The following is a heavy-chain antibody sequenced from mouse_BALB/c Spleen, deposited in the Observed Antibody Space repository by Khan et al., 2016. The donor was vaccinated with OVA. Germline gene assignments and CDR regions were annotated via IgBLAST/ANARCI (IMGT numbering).Heavy chain of an antibody. J-gene: IGHJ3*01. CDR3: ARHNYGPFAY. CDR2: INSDASYT. Sequence: EVELVESGGGLVKPGGSLKLSCAASGFTFSSFAMSWVRQTPEMRLEWVASINSDASYTYYPDSVKGRFTISRDNAKNTLYLQRSSLRSEDTAMYYCARHNYGPFAYWGQGTLVTVSA. V-gene: IGHV5-9-3*01. CDR1: GFTFSSFA. D-gene: IGHD1-1*01.